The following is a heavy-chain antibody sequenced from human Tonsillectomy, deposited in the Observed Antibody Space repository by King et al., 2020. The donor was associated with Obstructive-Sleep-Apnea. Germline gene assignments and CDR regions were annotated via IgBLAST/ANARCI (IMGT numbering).Heavy chain of an antibody. CDR3: ARDSVATSGHYYYGMDA. J-gene: IGHJ6*02. CDR1: GGSISSGDYY. V-gene: IGHV4-30-4*01. CDR2: IYYSGCT. Sequence: VQLQESGPGLVKPSQTLSLTCTVSGGSISSGDYYWSWIRQPPGKGLEWIGYIYYSGCTYYNPSLKSRVTISVDTSNNQFSLSLSSVTAADTAVYFCARDSVATSGHYYYGMDAWGQGTTVTVSS. D-gene: IGHD6-19*01.